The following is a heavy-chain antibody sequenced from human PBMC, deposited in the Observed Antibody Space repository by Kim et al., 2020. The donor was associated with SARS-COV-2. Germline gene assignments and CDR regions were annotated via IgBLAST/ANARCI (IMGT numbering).Heavy chain of an antibody. CDR1: GFTFSSYG. Sequence: GGSLRHSCAASGFTFSSYGMHWVRQAPGKGLEWVAVISYDGSNKYYADSVKGRFTISRDNSKNTLYLQMNSLRAKDTAVYYCAKNGGSGWYYFDYWGQGT. D-gene: IGHD6-19*01. J-gene: IGHJ4*02. V-gene: IGHV3-30*18. CDR3: AKNGGSGWYYFDY. CDR2: ISYDGSNK.